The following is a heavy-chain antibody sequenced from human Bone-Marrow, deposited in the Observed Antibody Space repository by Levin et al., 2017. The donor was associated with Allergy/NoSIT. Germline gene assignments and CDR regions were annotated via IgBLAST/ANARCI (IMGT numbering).Heavy chain of an antibody. CDR2: ISGSGSTI. V-gene: IGHV3-11*01. Sequence: GESLKISCTASGFTFSDYYMNWIRQAPGKGLEWVSYISGSGSTISYADSVKGRFTISRDNGKNSVNLQMNSLRAEDTAVYYCTRGSVITSLVDYYGMDVWGQGTTVTVSS. J-gene: IGHJ6*02. CDR3: TRGSVITSLVDYYGMDV. D-gene: IGHD3-10*01. CDR1: GFTFSDYY.